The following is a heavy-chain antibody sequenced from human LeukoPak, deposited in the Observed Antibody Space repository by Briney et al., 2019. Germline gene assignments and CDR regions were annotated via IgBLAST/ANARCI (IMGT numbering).Heavy chain of an antibody. J-gene: IGHJ2*01. CDR2: IYYSGST. CDR1: GESISGFY. Sequence: SETLSLTCTVSGESISGFYWTWIRQPPGKGLEWIGYIYYSGSTNYNPSLKSRVTISVDTSKNQFSLKLSSVTAADTAVYYCARVYYSNSYDYWYFDLWGRGTLVTVSS. CDR3: ARVYYSNSYDYWYFDL. D-gene: IGHD6-13*01. V-gene: IGHV4-59*01.